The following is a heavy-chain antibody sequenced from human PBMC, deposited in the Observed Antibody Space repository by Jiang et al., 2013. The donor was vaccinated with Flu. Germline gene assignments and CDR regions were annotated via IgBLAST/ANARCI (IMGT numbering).Heavy chain of an antibody. CDR3: ARIASDQLAGGHFDY. CDR1: GFSLSTSGMC. V-gene: IGHV2-70*01. J-gene: IGHJ4*02. CDR2: IDWDDDK. Sequence: KPTQTLTLTCTFSGFSLSTSGMCVSWIRQPPGKALEWLALIDWDDDKYYSTFLKTRLTISKDTSKNQVVLTMTNMDPVDTATYYCARIASDQLAGGHFDYWGQGTLVTVSS. D-gene: IGHD3-16*01.